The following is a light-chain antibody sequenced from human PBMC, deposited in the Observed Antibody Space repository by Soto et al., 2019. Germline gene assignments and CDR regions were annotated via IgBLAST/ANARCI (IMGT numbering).Light chain of an antibody. V-gene: IGKV3-20*01. CDR3: QQYGSSPLT. CDR2: GAS. CDR1: QSVTSNS. J-gene: IGKJ4*01. Sequence: EIVLTQSPGTLSLSPGERATLSCRASQSVTSNSLTWYQQKPGQAPRLLIYGASTRATGIPDRFSGSGSGTDFTLTVSRLEPEDFAVHYCQQYGSSPLTFGGGTKVDIK.